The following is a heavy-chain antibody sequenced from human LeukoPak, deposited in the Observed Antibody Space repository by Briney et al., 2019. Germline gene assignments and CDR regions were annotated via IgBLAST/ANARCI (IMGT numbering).Heavy chain of an antibody. CDR2: IRSKANSYAT. D-gene: IGHD3-10*01. J-gene: IGHJ4*02. CDR3: ARYDGGSGPFDY. Sequence: GGSLKLSCAASGFTFSGSAMHWVRQASGKGLEWVGRIRSKANSYATAYAASVKGRFTISRDNSKNTLYLQMNSLRAEDTAVYYCARYDGGSGPFDYWGQGTLVTVSS. V-gene: IGHV3-73*01. CDR1: GFTFSGSA.